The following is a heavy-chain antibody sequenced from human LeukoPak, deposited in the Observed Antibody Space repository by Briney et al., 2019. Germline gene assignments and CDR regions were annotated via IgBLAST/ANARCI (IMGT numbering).Heavy chain of an antibody. Sequence: GGSLRLSCEASGFTFSDYWMTWLRQAPGKGLEWVANIKQDGGETYYIDSVKGRFTISRDNAKNSVYLEMNSLRAEDTALYYCGMDRVIITDWGQGALVTDSS. CDR3: GMDRVIITD. J-gene: IGHJ4*02. D-gene: IGHD3-10*01. CDR1: GFTFSDYW. CDR2: IKQDGGET. V-gene: IGHV3-7*01.